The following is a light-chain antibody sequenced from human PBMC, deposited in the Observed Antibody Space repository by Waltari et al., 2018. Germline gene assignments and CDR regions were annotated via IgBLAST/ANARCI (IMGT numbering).Light chain of an antibody. CDR3: QKYGTLPAT. CDR2: DTS. V-gene: IGKV3-20*01. J-gene: IGKJ1*01. Sequence: DIVLTQSPGTLSLSPGERATLSCRASENFRSFLAWYQQKPGQAPRLLIYDTSTRATGIPDRFSGSGSGTDFSLTISRLEPEDFAVYYCQKYGTLPATFGQGTKVEIK. CDR1: ENFRSF.